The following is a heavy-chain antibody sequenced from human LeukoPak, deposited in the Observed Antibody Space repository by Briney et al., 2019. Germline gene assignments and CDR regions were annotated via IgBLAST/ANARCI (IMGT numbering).Heavy chain of an antibody. CDR3: AEDSAVASTAY. Sequence: PGGSLRLSSAASAFTFSSYGMHWVRQAPGKGLEWVAFIQYHGNTKNYADSVKGRFTISRDNSKNTLYLQMNSLTAEDTAVYYCAEDSAVASTAYWGRGTMLTVSS. J-gene: IGHJ4*02. CDR2: IQYHGNTK. D-gene: IGHD6-19*01. CDR1: AFTFSSYG. V-gene: IGHV3-30*02.